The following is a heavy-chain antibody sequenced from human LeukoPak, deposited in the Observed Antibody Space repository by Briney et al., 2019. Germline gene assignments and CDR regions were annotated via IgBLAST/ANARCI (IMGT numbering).Heavy chain of an antibody. J-gene: IGHJ4*02. D-gene: IGHD2-15*01. V-gene: IGHV2-70*04. CDR1: GFSLSTSGMR. CDR2: IDWDDGK. Sequence: SGPALAKPTQTLTLTCTFSGFSLSTSGMRVSWIRQPPGKALEWLARIDWDDGKFYSTSLKTRLTISKDSSKNQVVLTMTNMDPVDTATYYCARILLYCSGGSCYSEDYWGQGTLVTVSS. CDR3: ARILLYCSGGSCYSEDY.